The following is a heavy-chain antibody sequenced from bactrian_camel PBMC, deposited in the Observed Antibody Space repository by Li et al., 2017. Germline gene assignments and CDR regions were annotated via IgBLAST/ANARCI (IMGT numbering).Heavy chain of an antibody. Sequence: VQLVESGGGSVEAGGSLTLSCAASGYTDSSYLMAWRRQAPGSECELVSTIERDGTTYYADSVKGRFTISQDKAKNTIYLQMNSLTPDDTAVYHCVEGPVGQCWSQGTQVTVS. CDR3: VEGPVGQC. J-gene: IGHJ4*01. V-gene: IGHV3S9*01. CDR1: GYTDSSYL. CDR2: IERDGTT. D-gene: IGHD1*01.